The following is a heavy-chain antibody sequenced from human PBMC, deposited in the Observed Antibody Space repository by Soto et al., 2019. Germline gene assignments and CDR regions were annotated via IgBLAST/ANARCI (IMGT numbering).Heavy chain of an antibody. CDR3: ARLIIAARPDRFDP. V-gene: IGHV4-59*08. CDR1: GGSISSYY. CDR2: IYYSGST. J-gene: IGHJ5*02. D-gene: IGHD6-6*01. Sequence: SETLSLTCTVSGGSISSYYWSWIRQPPGKGLEWIGYIYYSGSTNYNPSLKSRVTISVDTSKNQFSLKLSSVTAADTAVYYCARLIIAARPDRFDPWGQGTLVTVSS.